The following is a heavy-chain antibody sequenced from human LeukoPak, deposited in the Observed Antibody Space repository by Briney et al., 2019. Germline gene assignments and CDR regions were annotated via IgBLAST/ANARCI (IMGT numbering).Heavy chain of an antibody. CDR2: ITSSSNI. D-gene: IGHD4-17*01. V-gene: IGHV3-48*03. Sequence: PGGSLRLSCAASGFTFSSYEMNWVRQAPGKGLEWITYITSSSNIYYADSVKGRFTISRDNAKNSRYLQMNSLRAEDTAVYYCARDYYGDYYFDNWGQGALVTVSS. CDR3: ARDYYGDYYFDN. CDR1: GFTFSSYE. J-gene: IGHJ4*02.